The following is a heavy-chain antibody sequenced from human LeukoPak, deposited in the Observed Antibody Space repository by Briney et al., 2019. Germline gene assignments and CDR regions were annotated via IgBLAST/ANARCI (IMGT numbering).Heavy chain of an antibody. CDR2: IWYDGSKK. Sequence: GGSLRLSCAASGFIFSSYSMNWVRQAPGKGLEWVALIWYDGSKKYYADSVKGRFTISRDDPKNTLYLQMNSLRVEDTAVYYCATDRGAYDSGTSFYDYWGQGSLVTVSA. D-gene: IGHD3-10*01. CDR3: ATDRGAYDSGTSFYDY. V-gene: IGHV3-33*08. J-gene: IGHJ4*02. CDR1: GFIFSSYS.